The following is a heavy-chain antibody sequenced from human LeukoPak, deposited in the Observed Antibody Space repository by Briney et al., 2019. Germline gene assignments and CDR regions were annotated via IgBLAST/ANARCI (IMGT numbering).Heavy chain of an antibody. V-gene: IGHV1-46*01. J-gene: IGHJ5*02. D-gene: IGHD3-3*01. Sequence: GASVKVSCKASGYTFTSYYMHWVRQAPGQGLEWMGIINPSGGSTSYAQKFQGRVTMTRDTSISTAYMELSRLRSDDTAVYYCARDPYYDFWSGVFDPWGQGTLVTVSS. CDR2: INPSGGST. CDR1: GYTFTSYY. CDR3: ARDPYYDFWSGVFDP.